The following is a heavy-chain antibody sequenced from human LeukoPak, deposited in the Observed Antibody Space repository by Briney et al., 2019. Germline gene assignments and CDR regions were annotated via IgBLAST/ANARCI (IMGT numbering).Heavy chain of an antibody. D-gene: IGHD1-26*01. CDR1: GYTLTELS. J-gene: IGHJ4*02. CDR2: LDPEDGET. V-gene: IGHV1-24*01. CDR3: ATVGVGATTPDFDY. Sequence: ASVKVSCKVSGYTLTELSMHWVRQAPGKGLEWMGGLDPEDGETIYAQKFQGRVTMTEDTSTDTAYMELSSLRSEDTAVYYCATVGVGATTPDFDYWGQGTLVTVSS.